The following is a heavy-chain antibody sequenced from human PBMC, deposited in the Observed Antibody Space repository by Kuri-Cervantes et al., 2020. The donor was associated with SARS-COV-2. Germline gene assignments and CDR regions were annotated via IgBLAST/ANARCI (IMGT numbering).Heavy chain of an antibody. J-gene: IGHJ4*02. CDR2: ISGSGGST. CDR3: AKAYYDFWSGYYRGGYYFDY. V-gene: IGHV3-23*01. D-gene: IGHD3-3*01. CDR1: GFTFSNAW. Sequence: GESLQISCAASGFTFSNAWMSWVRQAPGKGLEWVSAISGSGGSTYYADSVKGRFTISRDNSKNTLYLQMNSLKAEDTAVYYCAKAYYDFWSGYYRGGYYFDYWGQGTLVTVSS.